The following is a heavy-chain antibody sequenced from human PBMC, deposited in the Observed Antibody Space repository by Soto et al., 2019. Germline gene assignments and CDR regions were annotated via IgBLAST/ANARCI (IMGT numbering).Heavy chain of an antibody. J-gene: IGHJ4*02. CDR3: ATRSPAFDY. V-gene: IGHV1-18*01. Sequence: QVQLVQSGPEVKKPGASVKVSCKTSGYTFTSYGISWVRQAPGQGLEWMGWITTDKGKTTYAQKFQGRVTMTTDTPTSTAYMELRSLRSDGTAVHYCATRSPAFDYWGQGTLVTVSS. CDR1: GYTFTSYG. CDR2: ITTDKGKT.